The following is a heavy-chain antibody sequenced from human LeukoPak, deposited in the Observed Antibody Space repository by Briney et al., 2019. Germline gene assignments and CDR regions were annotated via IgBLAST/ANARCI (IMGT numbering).Heavy chain of an antibody. CDR1: GYTFTSYD. Sequence: ASVRVSCKASGYTFTSYDINWVRQATGQGLEWMGWMNPNSGNTGYAQKFQGRVTMTRNTSISTAYMELSSLRSEDTAVYYCAKAKVLRFLGIYYYYYMDVWGKGTTVTVSS. D-gene: IGHD3-3*01. J-gene: IGHJ6*03. CDR2: MNPNSGNT. V-gene: IGHV1-8*01. CDR3: AKAKVLRFLGIYYYYYMDV.